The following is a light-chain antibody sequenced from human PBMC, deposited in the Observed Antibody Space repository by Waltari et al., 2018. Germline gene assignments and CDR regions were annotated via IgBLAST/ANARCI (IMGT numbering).Light chain of an antibody. V-gene: IGKV2-28*01. J-gene: IGKJ2*02. CDR1: QSLLHSNGYNY. CDR2: LGS. Sequence: DIVMTQSPFSLPVTPGEPASISCRSSQSLLHSNGYNYLDWYLQKPGQSPQLLIYLGSNRASGVPDRVSGSGSGTDFTLKISRVEAEDVGVYYCMQALQTPRTFGQGTKLDLK. CDR3: MQALQTPRT.